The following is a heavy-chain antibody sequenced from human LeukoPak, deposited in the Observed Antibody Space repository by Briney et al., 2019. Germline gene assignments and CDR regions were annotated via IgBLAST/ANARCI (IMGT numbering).Heavy chain of an antibody. CDR2: IYHSGST. CDR1: GYSISSGYY. CDR3: ARVENIVVVVAATQGPFDI. V-gene: IGHV4-38-2*02. Sequence: SETLSLTCTVSGYSISSGYYWGWIRQPPGKGLEWIGRIYHSGSTYYNPSLKSRVTISVDTSKNQFSLKLSSVTAADTAVYYCARVENIVVVVAATQGPFDIWGQGTMVTVSS. J-gene: IGHJ3*02. D-gene: IGHD2-15*01.